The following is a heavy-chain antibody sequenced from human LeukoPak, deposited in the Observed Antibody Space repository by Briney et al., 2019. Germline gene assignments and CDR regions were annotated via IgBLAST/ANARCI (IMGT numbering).Heavy chain of an antibody. CDR2: ISSSSSYI. Sequence: GGSLRLSCAASGFTFSSYSMNWVRQAPGKGLEGVSSISSSSSYIYYADSVKGRFTISRDNAKNSLYLQMNSLRAEDTAVYYCARGVVPAAMITWFDPWGQGTLVTVSS. J-gene: IGHJ5*02. V-gene: IGHV3-21*01. CDR1: GFTFSSYS. CDR3: ARGVVPAAMITWFDP. D-gene: IGHD2-2*01.